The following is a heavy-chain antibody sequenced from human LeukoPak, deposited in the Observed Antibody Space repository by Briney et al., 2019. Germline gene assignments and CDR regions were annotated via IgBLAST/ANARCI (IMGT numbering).Heavy chain of an antibody. V-gene: IGHV4-39*07. CDR2: IYYSGST. D-gene: IGHD3-22*01. CDR1: GGSISSSSYY. Sequence: SETLSLTCTISGGSISSSSYYWGWIRQSPGKGLEWIGSIYYSGSTYYNPSLKSRVTISVDTSKNQFSLKLSSVTAADTAVYYCARVRGGYHFDYWGQGTLVPVSS. CDR3: ARVRGGYHFDY. J-gene: IGHJ4*02.